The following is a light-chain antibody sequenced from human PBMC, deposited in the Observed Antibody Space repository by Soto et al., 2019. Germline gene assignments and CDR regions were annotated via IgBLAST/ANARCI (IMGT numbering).Light chain of an antibody. V-gene: IGLV2-14*01. J-gene: IGLJ1*01. CDR1: SSDVGGYNY. Sequence: QSALTQPPSVSGSPGQSITISCTGTSSDVGGYNYVSWYQQHPGKAPKLMIYEVSNRPSGVSNRFSGSKSGNTASLTISGLQAEDVADYYSSSYTSSSTPYVFGTGTKVTVL. CDR2: EVS. CDR3: SSYTSSSTPYV.